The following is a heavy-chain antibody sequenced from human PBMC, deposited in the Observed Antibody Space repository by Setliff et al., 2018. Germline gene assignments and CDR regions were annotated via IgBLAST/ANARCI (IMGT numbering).Heavy chain of an antibody. CDR1: GYFVSSGYN. J-gene: IGHJ3*01. CDR3: VRDRWKVMVNKGDDAFDL. D-gene: IGHD5-18*01. Sequence: PSETLSLTCTVSGYFVSSGYNWGWIRQAPGKGLEWVSSISSSSSYIYYADSVKGRFTISRDNAKNSLYLQMDSLRGEDTAVYYCVRDRWKVMVNKGDDAFDLWGQGTMVTVSS. CDR2: ISSSSSYI. V-gene: IGHV3-21*01.